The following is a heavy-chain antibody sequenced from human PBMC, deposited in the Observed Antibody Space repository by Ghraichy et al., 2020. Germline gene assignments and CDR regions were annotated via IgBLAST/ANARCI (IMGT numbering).Heavy chain of an antibody. J-gene: IGHJ4*02. D-gene: IGHD1-14*01. CDR2: ISYDGINK. CDR1: GFTFSSSA. Sequence: GGSLRLSCAASGFTFSSSAMHWVRQAPGKGLEWVSVISYDGINKYYADSVEGRFTISRDNSKNTLYLQMNSLRAEDTAVYYCAKDQSRTGYYFDYWGQGTLVTVSS. V-gene: IGHV3-30*18. CDR3: AKDQSRTGYYFDY.